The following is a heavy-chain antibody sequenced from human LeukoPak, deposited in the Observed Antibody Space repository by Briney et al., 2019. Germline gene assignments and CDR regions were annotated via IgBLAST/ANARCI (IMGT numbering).Heavy chain of an antibody. J-gene: IGHJ5*02. CDR2: INHSGST. D-gene: IGHD3-3*01. CDR3: ARVTEYYDFWSGSQNWFDP. V-gene: IGHV4-34*01. CDR1: GGSFSGYY. Sequence: SETLSLTCAVYGGSFSGYYWSWIRQPPGKGLEWIGEINHSGSTNYNPSLKSRVTISVDTSKNQFSPKLSSVTAADTAVYYCARVTEYYDFWSGSQNWFDPWGQGTLVTVSS.